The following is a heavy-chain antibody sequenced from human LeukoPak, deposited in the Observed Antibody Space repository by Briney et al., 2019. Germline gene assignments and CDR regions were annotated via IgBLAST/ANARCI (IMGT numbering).Heavy chain of an antibody. D-gene: IGHD6-6*01. J-gene: IGHJ4*02. V-gene: IGHV3-20*04. CDR2: INWNGGST. CDR1: GFTFDDYG. Sequence: GGSLRPSCAASGFTFDDYGMSWVRQAPGKGLEWVSGINWNGGSTVYADSVEGRFTISRDNAKNSLYLQMNSLRAEDTAVYYCASSLYSSSSYQPDWGQGTLVTVSS. CDR3: ASSLYSSSSYQPD.